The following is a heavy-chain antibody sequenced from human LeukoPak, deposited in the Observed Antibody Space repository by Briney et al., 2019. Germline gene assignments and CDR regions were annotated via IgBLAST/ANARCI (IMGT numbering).Heavy chain of an antibody. Sequence: GGSLRLSCAASGFTFSSYSMNWVRQAPGKGLEWVSVIYSGGSTYYADSVKGRFTISRDNSKNTLYLQMNSLRAEDTAVYYCARDVSIAAAGAYYYYMDVWGKGTTVTVSS. D-gene: IGHD6-13*01. V-gene: IGHV3-53*01. J-gene: IGHJ6*03. CDR3: ARDVSIAAAGAYYYYMDV. CDR2: IYSGGST. CDR1: GFTFSSYS.